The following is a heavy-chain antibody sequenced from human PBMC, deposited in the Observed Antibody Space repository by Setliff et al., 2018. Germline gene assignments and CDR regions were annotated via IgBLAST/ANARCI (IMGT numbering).Heavy chain of an antibody. CDR1: GYTFTSYA. CDR2: INAGNGNT. D-gene: IGHD3-10*01. J-gene: IGHJ5*02. Sequence: ASVKVSCKASGYTFTSYAMHWVRQAPGQRLEWMGWINAGNGNTKYSQKFQGRVTITRDTSASTAYMDLSSLTSADTAVYYCAKFPLLYFDLGSYLSGFETWGQGTLVTVSS. CDR3: AKFPLLYFDLGSYLSGFET. V-gene: IGHV1-3*01.